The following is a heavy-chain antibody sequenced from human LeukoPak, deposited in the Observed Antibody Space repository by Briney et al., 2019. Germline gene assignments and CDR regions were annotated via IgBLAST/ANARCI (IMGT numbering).Heavy chain of an antibody. D-gene: IGHD3-10*01. CDR1: GYTFTGHY. J-gene: IGHJ6*02. CDR2: INPNSGGT. CDR3: ARGPPADFGDVDV. Sequence: ASVKVSCKASGYTFTGHYMHWVRQAPGQGLEWMGRINPNSGGTNYAQKFQGRVTMTRDTSINTVYMELSSLRSDDTAAYYCARGPPADFGDVDVWGQGTTVTVSS. V-gene: IGHV1-2*06.